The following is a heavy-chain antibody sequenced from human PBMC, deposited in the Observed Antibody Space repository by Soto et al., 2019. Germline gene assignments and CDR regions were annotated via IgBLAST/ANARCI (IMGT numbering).Heavy chain of an antibody. V-gene: IGHV3-7*03. CDR1: GFTLSSFW. J-gene: IGHJ4*02. CDR3: ASYRTLGC. Sequence: EVQLVESGGGLVQPGGSLRLSCAASGFTLSSFWMSWVRQAPGKGLEWVASIKEDGSEKTYVDSVKGRFSISRDNAKNSLFLQLNSRRVEDTAVYYCASYRTLGCWGQGTPVTVSS. CDR2: IKEDGSEK. D-gene: IGHD1-26*01.